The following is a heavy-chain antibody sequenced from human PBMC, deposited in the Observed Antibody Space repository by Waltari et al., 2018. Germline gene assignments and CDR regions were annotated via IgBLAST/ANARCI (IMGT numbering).Heavy chain of an antibody. V-gene: IGHV4-34*01. CDR2: INHSGST. D-gene: IGHD6-6*01. CDR1: GWSFSCYY. CDR3: ARANGGMAARKNKYNWFDP. Sequence: QVQLQQWGAGLLKPSETLSLTCAVYGWSFSCYYLRWIPQPPGKGLEWIGEINHSGSTNYSPSLKSRVTLSVDTSKNQFSLKLSSVTAADTAVYYCARANGGMAARKNKYNWFDPWGQGTLVTVSS. J-gene: IGHJ5*02.